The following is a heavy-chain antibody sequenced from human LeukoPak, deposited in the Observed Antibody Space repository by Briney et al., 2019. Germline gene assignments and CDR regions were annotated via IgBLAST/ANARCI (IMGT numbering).Heavy chain of an antibody. V-gene: IGHV4-39*01. CDR1: GGSISRSSYY. Sequence: SETLSLTCTVSGGSISRSSYYWGWIRQPPGKGLEWIGIIYYSGTTYYNPSLKSRVTISVDTSKNRFSLKLSSVTAADTAVYYCAMVTHYYGMDVWGQGTTVTVS. CDR3: AMVTHYYGMDV. D-gene: IGHD5-18*01. J-gene: IGHJ6*02. CDR2: IYYSGTT.